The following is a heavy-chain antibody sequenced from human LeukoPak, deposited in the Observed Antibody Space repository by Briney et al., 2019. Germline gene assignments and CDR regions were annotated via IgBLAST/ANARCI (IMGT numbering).Heavy chain of an antibody. CDR1: GFTFSDYY. CDR2: ISGIGSTI. D-gene: IGHD3-10*01. V-gene: IGHV3-11*01. Sequence: PGGSLRLSCAASGFTFSDYYMSWIRQAPGKGLEWVSHISGIGSTIYYADSVKGRFTISRDNAKNSLYLQMNSLRAEDTALYYCAKGPPDYYGSGYYFDYWGQGTLVTVSS. J-gene: IGHJ4*02. CDR3: AKGPPDYYGSGYYFDY.